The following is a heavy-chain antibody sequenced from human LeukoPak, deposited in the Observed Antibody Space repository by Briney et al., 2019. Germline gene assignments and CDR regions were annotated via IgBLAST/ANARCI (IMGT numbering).Heavy chain of an antibody. J-gene: IGHJ4*02. CDR2: IKEDGSEK. CDR3: AYSRSSLAAGY. Sequence: PGGSLRLSCAASGFSFSSFWLSWVRQAPEKGLEWVANIKEDGSEKYYVDSVKGRFTISRDNAKKSLYLQMSSLRAADTAVYYCAYSRSSLAAGYWGQGTPVTVSS. CDR1: GFSFSSFW. V-gene: IGHV3-7*03. D-gene: IGHD2-15*01.